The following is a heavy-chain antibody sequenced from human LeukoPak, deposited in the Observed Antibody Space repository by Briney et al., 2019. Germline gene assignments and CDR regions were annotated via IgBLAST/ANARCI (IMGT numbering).Heavy chain of an antibody. V-gene: IGHV3-9*01. J-gene: IGHJ3*02. Sequence: GGSLSLSCAASGFTFDDYAMHWVRPAPGKGLEWVSGISWNSGSIGYADSVKGRFTISRDNAKNSLYLQMNSLRAEDTALYYCAKDIGAAAAPDAFDIWGQGTMVTVSS. CDR2: ISWNSGSI. CDR3: AKDIGAAAAPDAFDI. D-gene: IGHD6-13*01. CDR1: GFTFDDYA.